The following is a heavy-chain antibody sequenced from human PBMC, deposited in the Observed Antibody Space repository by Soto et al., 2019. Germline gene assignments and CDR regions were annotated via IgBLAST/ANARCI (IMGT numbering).Heavy chain of an antibody. D-gene: IGHD3-22*01. CDR3: TREGDGSGFFSDF. CDR2: ISGRSNTI. V-gene: IGHV3-48*01. Sequence: PGGSLRLSCVASGFTFSDYNMNWVRQAPGKGLEWVSFISGRSNTIYYADSVKGRFTISRDNAKNSLYLLMNSLRAEDTAVHYCTREGDGSGFFSDFWGQGALVTVSS. J-gene: IGHJ4*02. CDR1: GFTFSDYN.